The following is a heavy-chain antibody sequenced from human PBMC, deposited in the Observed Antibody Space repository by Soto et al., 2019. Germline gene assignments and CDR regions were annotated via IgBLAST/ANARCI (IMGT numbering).Heavy chain of an antibody. Sequence: LSLTCTVSGGSISSYYWSWIRQPPGKGLEWIGYIYYSGSTNYNPSLKSRVTISVDTSKNQFSLKLSSVTAADTAVYYCASASSGYLADAFDIWGQGTMVTVSS. CDR3: ASASSGYLADAFDI. D-gene: IGHD3-22*01. CDR1: GGSISSYY. V-gene: IGHV4-59*01. CDR2: IYYSGST. J-gene: IGHJ3*02.